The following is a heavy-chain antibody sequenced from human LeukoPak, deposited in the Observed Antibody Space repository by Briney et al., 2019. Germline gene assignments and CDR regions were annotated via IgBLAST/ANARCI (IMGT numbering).Heavy chain of an antibody. V-gene: IGHV3-43*02. J-gene: IGHJ2*01. CDR2: ISGDGGST. Sequence: GGSLRLSCAASGFTFDDYAMHWGRQAPGKGLEWVSIISGDGGSTYYADSVKGRFTISRDNSKNSLYLQMNRLRIDDTALYYCAKDALFQSWSFDLWGRGTLVTVSS. D-gene: IGHD3-10*01. CDR1: GFTFDDYA. CDR3: AKDALFQSWSFDL.